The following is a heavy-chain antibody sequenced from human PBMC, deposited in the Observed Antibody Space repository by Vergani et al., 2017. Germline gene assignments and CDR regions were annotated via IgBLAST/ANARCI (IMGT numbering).Heavy chain of an antibody. V-gene: IGHV3-30*03. CDR2: ISYDGSNK. D-gene: IGHD6-13*01. CDR1: GFTFSSYG. J-gene: IGHJ6*03. CDR3: ARGEYSSSWYYYYYYMDV. Sequence: QVQLVESGGGVVQPGRSLRLSCAASGFTFSSYGMHWVRQAPGKGLEWVAVISYDGSNKYYADSVKGRFTISRDNSKNTLYLQMNSLRAEDTAVYYCARGEYSSSWYYYYYYMDVWGKGTTVTVSS.